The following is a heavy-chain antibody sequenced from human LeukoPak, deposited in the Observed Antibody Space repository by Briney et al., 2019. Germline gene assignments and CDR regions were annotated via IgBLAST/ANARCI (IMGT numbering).Heavy chain of an antibody. Sequence: ASVKVSCKASGYTFTDYYIHWVRQAPGQGLEWMGWIKPNSGGANYAQKLAQKFQGRVTMTRDTSISTAYMELSSLTSDDTAVYYCAKTPVGMVTLDYWGQGTLVTVSS. CDR3: AKTPVGMVTLDY. CDR2: IKPNSGGA. V-gene: IGHV1-2*02. CDR1: GYTFTDYY. D-gene: IGHD5-24*01. J-gene: IGHJ4*02.